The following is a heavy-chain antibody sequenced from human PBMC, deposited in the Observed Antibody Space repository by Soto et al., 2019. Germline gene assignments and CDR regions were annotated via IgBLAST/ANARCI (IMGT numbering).Heavy chain of an antibody. D-gene: IGHD3-10*01. V-gene: IGHV3-30*18. CDR2: ISYDGSNK. CDR1: GFTFSSYG. J-gene: IGHJ6*02. CDR3: AKDGSVLLWFGELSTSDYYYGLDV. Sequence: GGSLRLSCAASGFTFSSYGMHWVRQAPSKGLEWVAVISYDGSNKYYADSVKGRFTISRDNSKNTLYLQMNSLRAEDTAVYYCAKDGSVLLWFGELSTSDYYYGLDVWGQGTTVTVSS.